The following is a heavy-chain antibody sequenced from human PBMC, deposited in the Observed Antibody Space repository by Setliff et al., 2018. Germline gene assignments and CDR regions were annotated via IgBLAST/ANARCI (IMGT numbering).Heavy chain of an antibody. Sequence: PGGSLRLSCGASGFTFSKYWMYWVRQVPGKGLVWVSRINGDGTITNYADSVKGRFTISRDNAKNTLYQQMNSLRGEDTAVYFCASIDWGENFYNMDVWGKGTTVTVSS. CDR2: INGDGTIT. CDR3: ASIDWGENFYNMDV. V-gene: IGHV3-74*01. J-gene: IGHJ6*03. D-gene: IGHD7-27*01. CDR1: GFTFSKYW.